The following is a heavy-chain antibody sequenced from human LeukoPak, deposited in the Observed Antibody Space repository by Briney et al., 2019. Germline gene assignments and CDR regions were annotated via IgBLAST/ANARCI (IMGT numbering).Heavy chain of an antibody. Sequence: KPSETLSLTCAVYGGSFSGYYWSWIRQPPGKGLEWIGEINHSGSTNYNPSLKSRVTISVDTSKNQFSLKLSSVTAADTAVYYCARGRRNSRYSYGHNWFDPWGQGTLVTVSS. V-gene: IGHV4-34*01. CDR1: GGSFSGYY. J-gene: IGHJ5*02. CDR3: ARGRRNSRYSYGHNWFDP. CDR2: INHSGST. D-gene: IGHD5-18*01.